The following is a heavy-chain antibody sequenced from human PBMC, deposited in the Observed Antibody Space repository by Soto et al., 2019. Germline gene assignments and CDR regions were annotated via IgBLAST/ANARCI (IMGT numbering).Heavy chain of an antibody. J-gene: IGHJ6*02. V-gene: IGHV3-30*18. Sequence: QVQLVESGGGVVQPGRSLRLSCAASGFTFSSYGMHWVRQAPGKGLEWVAVISYDGSNKYYADSVKGRFTISRDNSKNTLYLQMNRLRAEDTAVYYCAKDPGYFDWINGYYYYGMDVWGQGTTVTVSS. CDR1: GFTFSSYG. CDR3: AKDPGYFDWINGYYYYGMDV. CDR2: ISYDGSNK. D-gene: IGHD3-9*01.